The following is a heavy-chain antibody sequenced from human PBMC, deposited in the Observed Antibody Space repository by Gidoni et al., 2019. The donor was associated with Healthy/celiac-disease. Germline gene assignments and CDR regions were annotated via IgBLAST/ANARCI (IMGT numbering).Heavy chain of an antibody. CDR1: GFDFRRYI. V-gene: IGHV3-48*02. D-gene: IGHD2-15*01. CDR2: IISSSRSI. J-gene: IGHJ4*02. Sequence: EVQLVVSGGALVQPGRALRLSCTAFGFDFRRYIQNSVRKAPGKGLEWVSYIISSSRSINYADSVKGRLTISRDKAKNSLYQQMNSLGDEDTAVYYCASVGNCSGGSCYSGTNFDYWGQGTLVTVSS. CDR3: ASVGNCSGGSCYSGTNFDY.